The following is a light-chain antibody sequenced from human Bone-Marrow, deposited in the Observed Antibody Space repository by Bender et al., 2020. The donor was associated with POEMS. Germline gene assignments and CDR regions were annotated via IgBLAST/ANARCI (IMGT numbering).Light chain of an antibody. CDR1: SSDIGGHDY. Sequence: QSALTQPRSVSGSPGQSVTISCTGTSSDIGGHDYVSWYQQHPGKAPKVMIYEVTKRPSGVSNRFSGSKSGNTASMTISGLQAEDEADYYCCSYAGSRRMVFGGGTKLTVL. J-gene: IGLJ2*01. CDR3: CSYAGSRRMV. CDR2: EVT. V-gene: IGLV2-11*01.